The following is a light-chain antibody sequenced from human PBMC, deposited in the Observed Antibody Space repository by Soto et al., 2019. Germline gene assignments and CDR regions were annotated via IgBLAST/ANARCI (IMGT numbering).Light chain of an antibody. J-gene: IGKJ1*01. CDR2: GAS. CDR3: QHYNNWPPWT. V-gene: IGKV3-15*01. Sequence: EIVMTQSPATLSVSPGERATLSCRASQRVSSNLAWYQQKSGQAPRLLIYGASTRATGIPARFSGSGSGTEFPLTISSLQSEDFAVYSCQHYNNWPPWTFGQGTKVDI. CDR1: QRVSSN.